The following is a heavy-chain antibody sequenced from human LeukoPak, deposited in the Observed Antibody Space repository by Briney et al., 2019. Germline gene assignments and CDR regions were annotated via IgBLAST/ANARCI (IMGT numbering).Heavy chain of an antibody. Sequence: PGRSLRLSCAASGFTFSSYEMNWVRQAPGKGLEWVSYISSSGSTIYYADSVKGRFTISRDNAKNSLYLQMNSLRAEDTALYYCARGGYSYGYDDAFDIWGQGTMVTVSS. J-gene: IGHJ3*02. D-gene: IGHD5-18*01. CDR1: GFTFSSYE. CDR3: ARGGYSYGYDDAFDI. CDR2: ISSSGSTI. V-gene: IGHV3-48*03.